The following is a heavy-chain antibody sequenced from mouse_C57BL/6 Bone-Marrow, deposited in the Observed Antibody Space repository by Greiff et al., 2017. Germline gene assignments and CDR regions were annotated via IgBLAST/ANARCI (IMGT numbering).Heavy chain of an antibody. CDR1: GYTFTSYY. D-gene: IGHD1-1*01. J-gene: IGHJ1*03. V-gene: IGHV1-85*01. CDR2: IYPRDGST. Sequence: QVQLQQSGPELVKPGASVKLSCKASGYTFTSYYINWVKQRPGQGLAWIGWIYPRDGSTKYNEKFKGKATLTVDPSSSTAYMQLHSLTSEDSAVYFWARPTTVVATWNWYFDVWGTGTTVTVSS. CDR3: ARPTTVVATWNWYFDV.